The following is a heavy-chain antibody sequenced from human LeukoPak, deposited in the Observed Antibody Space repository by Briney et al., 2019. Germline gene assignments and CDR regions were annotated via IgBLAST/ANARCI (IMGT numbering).Heavy chain of an antibody. CDR2: MNPNSGNT. Sequence: GASVKVSCKASGNTFSSYDINWVRQAPGQGLEWMGWMNPNSGNTGYVQKFQGRVTMTRNTSIRTVYMELSSLRSEDTAVYYCAIGERELKYWGQGTLVTVSS. D-gene: IGHD1-26*01. CDR3: AIGERELKY. CDR1: GNTFSSYD. J-gene: IGHJ4*02. V-gene: IGHV1-8*01.